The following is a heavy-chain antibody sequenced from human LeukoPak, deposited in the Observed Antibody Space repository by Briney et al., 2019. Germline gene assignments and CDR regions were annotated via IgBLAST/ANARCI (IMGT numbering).Heavy chain of an antibody. J-gene: IGHJ5*02. CDR1: GGTFSSYV. D-gene: IGHD6-13*01. CDR3: ASHGSPKLIATSGHTPLGWFDP. V-gene: IGHV1-69*05. CDR2: IIPISGIP. Sequence: SVKVSCKASGGTFSSYVISWVRQAPGQGLDWMGGIIPISGIPNYAQNFQGRVTITTDESTNTAYMELSSLTSEDTAVYYCASHGSPKLIATSGHTPLGWFDPWGQGTLVTVSS.